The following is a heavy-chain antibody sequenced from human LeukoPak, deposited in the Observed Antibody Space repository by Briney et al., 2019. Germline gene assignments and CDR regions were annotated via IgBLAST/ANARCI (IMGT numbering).Heavy chain of an antibody. D-gene: IGHD3-22*01. CDR1: GFIFSSYG. Sequence: GRSLRLSCAASGFIFSSYGMHWVRQAPGKGLEWVAFRRYDGSNKYYADSVKGRFTISRDNSKNTLYLQMNSLRAEDTAVYYCAKDRTYYYDSSGYYYFDYWGQGTLVTVSS. CDR3: AKDRTYYYDSSGYYYFDY. V-gene: IGHV3-30*02. CDR2: RRYDGSNK. J-gene: IGHJ4*02.